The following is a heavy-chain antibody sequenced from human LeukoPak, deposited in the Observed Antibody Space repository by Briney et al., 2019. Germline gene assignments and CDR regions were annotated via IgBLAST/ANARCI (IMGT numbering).Heavy chain of an antibody. J-gene: IGHJ4*02. CDR2: IYYSGST. V-gene: IGHV4-39*07. CDR1: GGSISSSSFY. Sequence: ASETLSLTCAVSGGSISSSSFYWGWIRQPPGKGLEWIGSIYYSGSTYYNPSLKSRVTISVDTSKNQFSLKLSSVTAADTAVYYCARVGLYYYDSGGYYGKWIFDYWGQGTLVTVSS. D-gene: IGHD3-22*01. CDR3: ARVGLYYYDSGGYYGKWIFDY.